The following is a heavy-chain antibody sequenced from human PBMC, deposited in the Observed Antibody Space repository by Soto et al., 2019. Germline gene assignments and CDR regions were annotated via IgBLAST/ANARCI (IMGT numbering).Heavy chain of an antibody. CDR2: IYYSGST. V-gene: IGHV4-31*03. CDR1: GGSISSGGYY. J-gene: IGHJ4*02. CDR3: ARVSWPLGHYFDY. Sequence: QVQLQESGPGLVKPSQTLSLTCTVSGGSISSGGYYWSWIRQHPGKGLEWIGYIYYSGSTYYNPSLKSRVTISVDTSKNQCFLKLSSVTSADTAVYYCARVSWPLGHYFDYWGQGTLVTVSS. D-gene: IGHD2-15*01.